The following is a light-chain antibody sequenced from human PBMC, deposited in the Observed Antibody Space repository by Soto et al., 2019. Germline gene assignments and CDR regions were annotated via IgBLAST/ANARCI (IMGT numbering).Light chain of an antibody. CDR1: QTISSW. J-gene: IGKJ1*01. Sequence: DIPMTQSPSTLSGTVGDRVTITCRASQTISSWLAWYQQKPGKAPKLLIYKASTLKSGVPSRFSGSGSGTEFTLTISSLQPEDFATYYCLQNNSYPVTFGQGTKVDIK. CDR3: LQNNSYPVT. V-gene: IGKV1-5*03. CDR2: KAS.